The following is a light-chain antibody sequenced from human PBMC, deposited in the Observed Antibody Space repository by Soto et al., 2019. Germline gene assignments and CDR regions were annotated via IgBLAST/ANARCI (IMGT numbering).Light chain of an antibody. Sequence: EMVLTQSPGSLSLSPGERATLSCRASQNVDTKYLAWYQFRPGLAPRIIIFGASGRATGIPDRFSGSGSGTDGTITISRLQTEDCTVYYCQQYGSLSWTFGQGTKVDIK. CDR2: GAS. CDR3: QQYGSLSWT. J-gene: IGKJ1*01. CDR1: QNVDTKY. V-gene: IGKV3-20*01.